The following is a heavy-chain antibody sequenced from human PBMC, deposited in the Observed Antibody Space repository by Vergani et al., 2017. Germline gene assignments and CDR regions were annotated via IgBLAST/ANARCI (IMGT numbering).Heavy chain of an antibody. CDR2: INPIDPKI. D-gene: IGHD2-21*01. CDR1: ESSFISNE. Sequence: EVMLVQSGAEVKKPGESLKISCKYSESSFISNEIAWVRQMSGKGLQWKGNINPIDPKIAYSPSFQGQAIMSLDKSITTAYLQWRSLKASDTAIYYCTRHVPCGDGACLHFDHWGQGTQVTVSS. J-gene: IGHJ4*02. V-gene: IGHV5-51*01. CDR3: TRHVPCGDGACLHFDH.